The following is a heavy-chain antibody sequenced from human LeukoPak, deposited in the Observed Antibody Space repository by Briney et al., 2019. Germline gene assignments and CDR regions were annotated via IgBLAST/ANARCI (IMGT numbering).Heavy chain of an antibody. CDR1: GFTFSSYG. CDR2: IWYDGSNK. J-gene: IGHJ4*02. Sequence: PGGSLRLSCAASGFTFSSYGMHWVRQAPGKGLEWVAVIWYDGSNKYYADSVKGRFTISRDNSKNTLYLQMNSLRAEDTAVYYCAKVRRELLLFDYWGQGTLVTVSS. CDR3: AKVRRELLLFDY. D-gene: IGHD1-26*01. V-gene: IGHV3-33*06.